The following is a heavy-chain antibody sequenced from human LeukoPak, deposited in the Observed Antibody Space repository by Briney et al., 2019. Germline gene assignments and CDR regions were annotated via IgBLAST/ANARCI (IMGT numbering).Heavy chain of an antibody. CDR2: IKQDGSEK. CDR3: ARDWYSSSLGGYYYYYYMDV. V-gene: IGHV3-7*01. CDR1: GFTFSSYS. D-gene: IGHD6-6*01. J-gene: IGHJ6*03. Sequence: GGSLRLSCAASGFTFSSYSMNWVRQAPGKGLEWVANIKQDGSEKYYVDSVKGRFTISRDNAKNSLYLQMNSLRAEDTAVYYCARDWYSSSLGGYYYYYYMDVWGKGTTVTVSS.